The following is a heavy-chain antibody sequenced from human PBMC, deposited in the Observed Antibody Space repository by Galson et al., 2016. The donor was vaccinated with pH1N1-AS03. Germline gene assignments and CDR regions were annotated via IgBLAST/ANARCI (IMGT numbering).Heavy chain of an antibody. J-gene: IGHJ4*02. Sequence: SLRLSCAASGFAVRANAMSWVRQAPGKGLEWVSAIDGGRENTHHADSVKGRFTISRDNSKNTLYLQMNSLRPEDTAVYYCARTPYQPLLPGDYWGQGTLVTVSS. CDR3: ARTPYQPLLPGDY. V-gene: IGHV3-23*01. CDR2: IDGGRENT. CDR1: GFAVRANA. D-gene: IGHD2-2*01.